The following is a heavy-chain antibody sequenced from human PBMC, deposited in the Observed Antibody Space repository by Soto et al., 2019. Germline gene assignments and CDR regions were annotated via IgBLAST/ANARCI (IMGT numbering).Heavy chain of an antibody. J-gene: IGHJ4*02. CDR2: ISYDGSNK. Sequence: GGSLRLSCAASGFTFSSYAMHWVRQAPGKGLEWVAVISYDGSNKYYADSVKGRFTISRDNSKNTLYLQMNSLRAEDTAVYYCAREYNWNYEGHLDYWGQGTLVTVSS. CDR1: GFTFSSYA. D-gene: IGHD1-7*01. CDR3: AREYNWNYEGHLDY. V-gene: IGHV3-30-3*01.